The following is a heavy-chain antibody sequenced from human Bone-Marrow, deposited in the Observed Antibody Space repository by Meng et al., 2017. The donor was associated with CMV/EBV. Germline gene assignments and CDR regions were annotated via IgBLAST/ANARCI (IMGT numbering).Heavy chain of an antibody. CDR3: ARDRGVEGYQLLY. Sequence: SVKVSCKASGYTFTGYYMHWVRQAPGQGLEWMGWINPNSGGTNYAQKFQGRVTITTDESTSTAYMELSSLRSEDTAVYYCARDRGVEGYQLLYWGQGTLVTVSS. D-gene: IGHD2-2*01. J-gene: IGHJ4*02. CDR1: GYTFTGYY. CDR2: INPNSGGT. V-gene: IGHV1-2*02.